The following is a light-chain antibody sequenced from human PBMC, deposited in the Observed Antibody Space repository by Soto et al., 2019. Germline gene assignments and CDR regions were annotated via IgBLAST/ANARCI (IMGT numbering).Light chain of an antibody. Sequence: QSVLTQPPSASGTPGQRVTISCSGSRSNIGSNYVYWYQQLPGTAPKLLIYRNYQRPSGVPDRFSGSKSGTSASLAISGLRSEDEAAYYCATWDDSLSGAVFGGGTQLTVL. J-gene: IGLJ7*01. CDR2: RNY. CDR1: RSNIGSNY. CDR3: ATWDDSLSGAV. V-gene: IGLV1-47*01.